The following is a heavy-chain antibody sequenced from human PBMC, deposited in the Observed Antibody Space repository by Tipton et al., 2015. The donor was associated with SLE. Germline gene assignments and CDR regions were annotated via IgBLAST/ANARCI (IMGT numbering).Heavy chain of an antibody. CDR1: GFTVSSNY. V-gene: IGHV3-53*01. CDR3: AKSFAKWELPSGDY. CDR2: IYSGGST. Sequence: GSLRLSCAASGFTVSSNYMSWVRQAPGKGLEWVSVIYSGGSTYYADSVKGRFTISRDNSKNTLYLQMNSLRAEDTAVYYCAKSFAKWELPSGDYWGQGTLVTVSS. D-gene: IGHD1-26*01. J-gene: IGHJ4*02.